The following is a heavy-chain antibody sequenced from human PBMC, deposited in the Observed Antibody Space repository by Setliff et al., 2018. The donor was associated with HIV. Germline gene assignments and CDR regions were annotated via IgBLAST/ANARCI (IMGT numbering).Heavy chain of an antibody. Sequence: SETLSLTCAVYGASFSAYYWSWIRQPPGKGLEWIGEINYSGSTNYKASLKSRVTISADTSKNQFSLKLSSVTATDTAMYYCARHPREETQRNYKFDSWGQGTLVTVSS. CDR2: INYSGST. V-gene: IGHV4-34*01. D-gene: IGHD1-7*01. CDR1: GASFSAYY. J-gene: IGHJ4*02. CDR3: ARHPREETQRNYKFDS.